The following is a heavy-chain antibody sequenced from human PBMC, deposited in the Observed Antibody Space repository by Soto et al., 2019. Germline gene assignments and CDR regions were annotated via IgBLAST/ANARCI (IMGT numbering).Heavy chain of an antibody. D-gene: IGHD3-3*01. J-gene: IGHJ5*02. Sequence: GGSLRLSCAASGFTFDDYTMHWVRQAPGKGLEWVSLISWDGGSTYYADSVKGRFTISRDNSKNSLYLQMNSLRTEDTALYYCAKDMAPLTILNWFDPWGQGTLVTVSS. CDR2: ISWDGGST. CDR1: GFTFDDYT. V-gene: IGHV3-43*01. CDR3: AKDMAPLTILNWFDP.